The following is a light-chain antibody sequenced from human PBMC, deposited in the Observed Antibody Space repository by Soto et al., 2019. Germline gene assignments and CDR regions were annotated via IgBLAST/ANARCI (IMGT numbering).Light chain of an antibody. CDR3: CSYAGRYTYV. J-gene: IGLJ1*01. V-gene: IGLV2-11*01. Sequence: QSALTQPRSVSGSPGQSVSISCTGTSSDVGGYNYVSWYQQHPGKAPKVMIYDVSKRPSGVPDRFSGSKSGNTASLTISGLQSEDEADYYCCSYAGRYTYVFGTGT. CDR2: DVS. CDR1: SSDVGGYNY.